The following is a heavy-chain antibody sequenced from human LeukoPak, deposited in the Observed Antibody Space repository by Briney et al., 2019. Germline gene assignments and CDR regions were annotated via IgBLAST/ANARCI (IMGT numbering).Heavy chain of an antibody. CDR1: GFIFTNYF. J-gene: IGHJ3*02. D-gene: IGHD3-10*01. V-gene: IGHV3-7*03. CDR2: IKHDGSEK. Sequence: GGSLRLSCAASGFIFTNYFMSWVRQAPGKGLEWVASIKHDGSEKYYVDSVRGRFTISRDSAKNSLYLQMNSLRAEDAALYYCAKEDGSGAFDIWGQGTMVTVSS. CDR3: AKEDGSGAFDI.